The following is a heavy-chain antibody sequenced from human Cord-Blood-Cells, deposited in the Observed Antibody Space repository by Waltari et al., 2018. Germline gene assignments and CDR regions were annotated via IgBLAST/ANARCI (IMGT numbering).Heavy chain of an antibody. CDR1: GFTVSSNY. J-gene: IGHJ3*02. Sequence: EVQLVESGGGLIQPGGSLRLSCAASGFTVSSNYMSWVRQAPGKGLGWGSVIYSGGSTYYADSVKGRFTISRDNSKNTLYLQMNSLRAEDTAVYYCARGYSSTSSTGAFDIWGQGTMVTVSS. CDR2: IYSGGST. V-gene: IGHV3-53*01. D-gene: IGHD2-2*01. CDR3: ARGYSSTSSTGAFDI.